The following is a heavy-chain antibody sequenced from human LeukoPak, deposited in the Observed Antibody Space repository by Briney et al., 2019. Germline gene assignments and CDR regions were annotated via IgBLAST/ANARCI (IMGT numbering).Heavy chain of an antibody. CDR1: GFTFSSYA. CDR2: ISYDGSNK. J-gene: IGHJ6*03. D-gene: IGHD6-25*01. V-gene: IGHV3-30-3*01. CDR3: ARFAAGGSYYYYMDV. Sequence: GGSLRLSCAASGFTFSSYAMHWVRQAPGKGLEWEALISYDGSNKYYADSVKGRFTISRDNAKNSLYLQMNSLRADDTAVYYCARFAAGGSYYYYMDVWGKGTTVTVSS.